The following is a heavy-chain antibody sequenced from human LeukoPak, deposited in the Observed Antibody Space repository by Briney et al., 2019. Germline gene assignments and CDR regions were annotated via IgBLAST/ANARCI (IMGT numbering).Heavy chain of an antibody. V-gene: IGHV3-74*01. Sequence: SGGSLRLSCGASGFPFSAYWMHWVRQAPGKGLVWVSHISPGGTTTNYADSVKGRFTISRDNAKNALYLQLNSLRAEDTAVYYCAGGLINRYGYDFGGQGTLVTVSS. CDR2: ISPGGTTT. CDR3: AGGLINRYGYDF. J-gene: IGHJ4*02. CDR1: GFPFSAYW. D-gene: IGHD3/OR15-3a*01.